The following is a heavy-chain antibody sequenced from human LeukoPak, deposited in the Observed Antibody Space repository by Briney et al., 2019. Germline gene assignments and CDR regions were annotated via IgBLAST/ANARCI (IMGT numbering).Heavy chain of an antibody. CDR2: IYYSGST. CDR3: PREEGSSSPWYFDF. J-gene: IGHJ2*01. D-gene: IGHD6-6*01. V-gene: IGHV4-59*01. CDR1: GGSISSYY. Sequence: ASETLSLTCTVSGGSISSYYWSWIRQPPGKGRECIGYIYYSGSTNYSPSLRSRVTISVKTSKNQFFLKLTAVTAADPAVSSFPREEGSSSPWYFDFWGRGTMVTVSS.